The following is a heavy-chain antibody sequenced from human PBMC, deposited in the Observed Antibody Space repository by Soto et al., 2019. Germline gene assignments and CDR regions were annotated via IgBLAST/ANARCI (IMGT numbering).Heavy chain of an antibody. CDR2: IYYNGKT. J-gene: IGHJ2*01. D-gene: IGHD3-22*01. CDR3: AKHPWNPLDRPYWHFDL. CDR1: GDSIGSSKQY. V-gene: IGHV4-39*01. Sequence: QLQVQESGPGLVKPSETLSLTCSVSGDSIGSSKQYWGWIRQPPGKGPEWIGSIYYNGKTYHNPSLKSRVTISINTSKNQFSLRMNSLTAADTSTYYCAKHPWNPLDRPYWHFDLWGRGILVTVSS.